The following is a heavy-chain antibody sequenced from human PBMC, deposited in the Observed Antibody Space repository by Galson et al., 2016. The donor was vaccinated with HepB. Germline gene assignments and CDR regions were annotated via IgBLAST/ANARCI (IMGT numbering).Heavy chain of an antibody. V-gene: IGHV4-34*01. CDR2: IHRSGSP. J-gene: IGHJ5*02. D-gene: IGHD1-7*01. Sequence: SETLSLTCAVFGGSLGNYYWGWIRQPPGKGLEWIGDIHRSGSPNYNPSLRSRVTISVDPSKTQFSLELTSVAAADTAVYYCVRLGELPPYNRFDPWGRGTLVTVSS. CDR3: VRLGELPPYNRFDP. CDR1: GGSLGNYY.